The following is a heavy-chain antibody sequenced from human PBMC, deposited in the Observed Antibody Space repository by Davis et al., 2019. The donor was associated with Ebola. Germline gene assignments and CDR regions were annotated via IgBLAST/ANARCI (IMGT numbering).Heavy chain of an antibody. J-gene: IGHJ4*02. V-gene: IGHV1-69*13. Sequence: SVKVSCKASGGTFSSYAISWVRQAPGQGLEWMGGIIPIFGTANYAQKFQGRVTITADESTSTAYMELSSLRSEDTAVYYCAKTPRYCSGDSCYGGYFDYWGQGTLVTVSS. CDR3: AKTPRYCSGDSCYGGYFDY. CDR2: IIPIFGTA. D-gene: IGHD2-15*01. CDR1: GGTFSSYA.